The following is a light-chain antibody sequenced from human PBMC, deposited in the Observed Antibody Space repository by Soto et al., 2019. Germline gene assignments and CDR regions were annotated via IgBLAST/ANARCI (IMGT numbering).Light chain of an antibody. CDR2: YDT. Sequence: SYVVTQPPSMSVAPGKTARITCGGNNVGSKSVHWYQQKTGQAPVLVIYYDTDRPSGIPERFSGSNSGNTATLTISRVEAGDEADYYCQVWDSSSDHPVFGGGTKLTVL. V-gene: IGLV3-21*04. CDR3: QVWDSSSDHPV. J-gene: IGLJ3*02. CDR1: NVGSKS.